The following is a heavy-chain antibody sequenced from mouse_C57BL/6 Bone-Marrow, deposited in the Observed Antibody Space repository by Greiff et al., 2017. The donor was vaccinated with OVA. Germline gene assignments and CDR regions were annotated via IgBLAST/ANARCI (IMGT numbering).Heavy chain of an antibody. Sequence: VQLQQPGAELVKPGASVKVSCKASGYTFTNYWMHWVKQRPGQGLEWIGRIHPSDSDTNYNQKFEGKATLTVDKSSSTAYMQLSSLTSEDSAVYYCAIGGSSSFYYAMDYWGQGTSVTVSS. J-gene: IGHJ4*01. D-gene: IGHD1-1*01. V-gene: IGHV1-74*01. CDR2: IHPSDSDT. CDR1: GYTFTNYW. CDR3: AIGGSSSFYYAMDY.